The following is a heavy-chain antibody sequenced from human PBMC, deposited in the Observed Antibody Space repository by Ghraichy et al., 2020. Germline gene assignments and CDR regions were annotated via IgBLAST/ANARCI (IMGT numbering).Heavy chain of an antibody. CDR3: ARDSSRVAFDY. CDR2: IYSGGST. J-gene: IGHJ4*02. V-gene: IGHV3-53*01. Sequence: GESLNISCAASGFTVSSNYMSWVRQAPGKGLEWVSVIYSGGSTYYADSVKGRFTISRDNSKNTLYLQMNSLRAEDTAVYYCARDSSRVAFDYWGQGTLVTVSS. CDR1: GFTVSSNY. D-gene: IGHD2-15*01.